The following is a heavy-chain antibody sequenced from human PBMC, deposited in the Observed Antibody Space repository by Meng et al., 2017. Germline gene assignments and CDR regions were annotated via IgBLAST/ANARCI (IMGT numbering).Heavy chain of an antibody. CDR1: GGSISSYY. CDR3: ATGIAAAGLYYFDY. Sequence: QLQLQEAGPGLVKPLETLSLTCTVSGGSISSYYWSWIRQPAGKGLEWIGRIYTSGSTNYNPSLKSRVTMSVDTSKNQFSLKLSSVTAADTAVYYCATGIAAAGLYYFDYWGQGTLVTVSS. D-gene: IGHD6-13*01. CDR2: IYTSGST. J-gene: IGHJ4*02. V-gene: IGHV4-4*07.